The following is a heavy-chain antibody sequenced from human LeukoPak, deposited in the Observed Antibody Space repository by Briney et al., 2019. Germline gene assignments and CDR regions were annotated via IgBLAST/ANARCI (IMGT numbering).Heavy chain of an antibody. Sequence: ASVKVSCKVSGYTLTELSMHWVRQAPGKGLEWMGGFDPEDGETIYAQKFQGRVTMTEDTSTDTANMELSSLRSEDTAVYYCATTRSGWYWYFDYWGQGTLATVSS. CDR1: GYTLTELS. CDR2: FDPEDGET. CDR3: ATTRSGWYWYFDY. D-gene: IGHD6-19*01. V-gene: IGHV1-24*01. J-gene: IGHJ4*02.